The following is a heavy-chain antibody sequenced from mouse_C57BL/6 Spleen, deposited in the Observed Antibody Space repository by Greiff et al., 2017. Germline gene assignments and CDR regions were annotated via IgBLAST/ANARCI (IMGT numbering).Heavy chain of an antibody. CDR2: ISYDGSN. D-gene: IGHD3-2*02. J-gene: IGHJ3*01. V-gene: IGHV3-6*01. Sequence: ESGPGLVKPSQSLSLTCSVTGYSITSGYYWNWIRQFPGNKLEWMGYISYDGSNNYNPSLKNRISITRDTSKNQFFLKLNSVTTEDTATYYCARGAIDSSGSWFAYWGQGTLVTVSA. CDR3: ARGAIDSSGSWFAY. CDR1: GYSITSGYY.